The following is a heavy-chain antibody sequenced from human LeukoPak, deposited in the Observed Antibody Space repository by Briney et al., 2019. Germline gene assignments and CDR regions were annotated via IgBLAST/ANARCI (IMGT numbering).Heavy chain of an antibody. J-gene: IGHJ5*01. CDR3: ARTYYYDSIGYYNWFDL. D-gene: IGHD3-22*01. CDR1: GYTFTGHF. CDR2: INPSGGST. Sequence: ASVKVSCKASGYTFTGHFMHWVRQAPGQGLEWMGIINPSGGSTSYAQKFQGRVTMTRDTSTSTVYMELSSLRSEDTAVYYCARTYYYDSIGYYNWFDLWGQGTLVTVSS. V-gene: IGHV1-46*01.